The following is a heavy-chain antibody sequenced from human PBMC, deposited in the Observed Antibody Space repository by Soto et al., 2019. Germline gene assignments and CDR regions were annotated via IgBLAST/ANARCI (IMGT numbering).Heavy chain of an antibody. J-gene: IGHJ3*02. CDR3: ARDLSSTSWYVRAIDM. V-gene: IGHV1-46*02. D-gene: IGHD2-2*01. CDR1: ENTFNTYS. Sequence: AASVKVSCKASENTFNTYSLHWVRQAPGQGLEWMGVINPTTTTTTDAQKFQGRVTMTRDTSTSTVFLELSSLRSGDTAVYYCARDLSSTSWYVRAIDMWGQGTMVSVSS. CDR2: INPTTTTT.